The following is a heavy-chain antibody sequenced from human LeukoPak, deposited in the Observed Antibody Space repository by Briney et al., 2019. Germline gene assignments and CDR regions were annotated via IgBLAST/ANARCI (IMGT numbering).Heavy chain of an antibody. CDR2: IKRDGSEN. CDR3: ARDLDGDGSADY. V-gene: IGHV3-7*01. D-gene: IGHD7-27*01. J-gene: IGHJ4*02. CDR1: RFTFSNYW. Sequence: GGSLRLSCAASRFTFSNYWMTWVRQAPGKGLEWVANIKRDGSENAYVDSVKGRFTISRDNAKNSLYLQMNSLKVEDTGVYYCARDLDGDGSADYWGQGTLVTVSS.